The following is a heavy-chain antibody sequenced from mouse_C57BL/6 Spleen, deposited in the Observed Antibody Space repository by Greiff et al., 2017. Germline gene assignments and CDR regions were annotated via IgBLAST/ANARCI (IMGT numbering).Heavy chain of an antibody. D-gene: IGHD1-1*01. CDR2: IYLGGGYT. CDR3: AREDYGSSLFAY. V-gene: IGHV1-63*01. J-gene: IGHJ3*01. Sequence: QVQLKESGAELVRPGTSVKMSCKASGYTFTNYWIGWAKQRPGHGLEWIGDIYLGGGYTNYNEKFKGKATLTADKSSSTAYMQFSSLTSEDSAIYYCAREDYGSSLFAYWGQGTLVTVSA. CDR1: GYTFTNYW.